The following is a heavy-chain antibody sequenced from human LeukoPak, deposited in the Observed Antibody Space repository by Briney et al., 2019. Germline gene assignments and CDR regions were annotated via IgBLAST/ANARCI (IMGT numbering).Heavy chain of an antibody. J-gene: IGHJ6*02. V-gene: IGHV3-23*01. CDR1: GFTFSHCA. Sequence: GGSLRLSCAASGFTFSHCAMNWVRQVPGKGLEWFSTISGSGDTTYYADSVKGRFTISRDNSKNTLYLQKNSLRAEDTAVYYCAKSSGGNRGMDVWGQGTTVTVSS. D-gene: IGHD3-10*01. CDR2: ISGSGDTT. CDR3: AKSSGGNRGMDV.